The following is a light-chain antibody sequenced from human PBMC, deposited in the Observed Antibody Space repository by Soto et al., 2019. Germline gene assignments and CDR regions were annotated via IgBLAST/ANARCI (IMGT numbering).Light chain of an antibody. V-gene: IGKV1-33*01. CDR3: QHCDYFSI. J-gene: IGKJ3*01. CDR1: HDITSF. CDR2: DAS. Sequence: DIQMTQSPSSLSASVGDRVTITCQASHDITSFLNWYQHKPGRAPKLLIYDASILEAGVPTRFSGSGSGTHVTFTISSLQPEEVVTYYCQHCDYFSIFGPGTTVDFK.